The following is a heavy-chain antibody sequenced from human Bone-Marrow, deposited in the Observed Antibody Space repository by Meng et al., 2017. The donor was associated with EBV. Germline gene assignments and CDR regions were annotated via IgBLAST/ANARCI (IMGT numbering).Heavy chain of an antibody. V-gene: IGHV1-69*01. CDR1: GGTFRSDA. CDR3: ASESGRGFTPDY. D-gene: IGHD3-10*01. J-gene: IGHJ4*02. Sequence: VQLVQAGAEGKKPGSSVKVSCKTSGGTFRSDAISWVRQAPGQGLEWMGGLIPMSDAPHYAQKFQGRVTITADESTSTHYMDLSGLRSEDTAVYYCASESGRGFTPDYWGQGTLVTVSS. CDR2: LIPMSDAP.